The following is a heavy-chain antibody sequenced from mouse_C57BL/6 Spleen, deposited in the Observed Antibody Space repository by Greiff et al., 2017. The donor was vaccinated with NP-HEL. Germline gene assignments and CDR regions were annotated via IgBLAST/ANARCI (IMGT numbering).Heavy chain of an antibody. J-gene: IGHJ4*01. Sequence: VQLQQSGAELVRPGASVTLSCKASGYTFTDYEMHWVKQTPVHGLEWIGAIDPETGGTAYNQKFKGKAILTADKSSSTAYMELRSLTSEDSAVYYCTRAPYYGSSYAMDYWGQRTSVTVSS. CDR2: IDPETGGT. D-gene: IGHD1-1*01. CDR3: TRAPYYGSSYAMDY. V-gene: IGHV1-15*01. CDR1: GYTFTDYE.